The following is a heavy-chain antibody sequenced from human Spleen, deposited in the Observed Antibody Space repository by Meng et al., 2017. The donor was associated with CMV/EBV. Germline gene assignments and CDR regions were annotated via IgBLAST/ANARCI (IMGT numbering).Heavy chain of an antibody. CDR3: AKDGGVVVAAIPHYYYYGMDV. CDR2: IYSGGSGA. D-gene: IGHD2-15*01. Sequence: GGSLRLSCSASGFTFNSHAMSWVRQAPGKGLEWVSLIYSGGSGAYYADSVKGRFIISRDNSENTLYLQMNGLRAEDTAVYYCAKDGGVVVAAIPHYYYYGMDVWGQGTTVTVSS. J-gene: IGHJ6*02. CDR1: GFTFNSHA. V-gene: IGHV3-23*03.